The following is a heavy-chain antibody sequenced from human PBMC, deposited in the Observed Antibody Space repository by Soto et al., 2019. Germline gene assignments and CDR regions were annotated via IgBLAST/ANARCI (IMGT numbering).Heavy chain of an antibody. J-gene: IGHJ4*02. CDR1: GFSFSDYY. CDR3: ARDIEPPGLFFDY. V-gene: IGHV3-11*01. Sequence: PWGSLRLSCAASGFSFSDYYMSWIRQAPGKGLEWVSYISFSDNSIYYADSVKGRFTISRDNAKSSLYLQMNSLRAEDTAVYYCARDIEPPGLFFDYWGQGTLVTVSS. CDR2: ISFSDNSI. D-gene: IGHD6-13*01.